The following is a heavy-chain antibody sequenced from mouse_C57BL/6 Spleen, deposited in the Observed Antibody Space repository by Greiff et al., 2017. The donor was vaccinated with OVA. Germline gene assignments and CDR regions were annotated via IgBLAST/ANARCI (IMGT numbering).Heavy chain of an antibody. Sequence: DVKLVESGGGLVKPGGSLKLSCAASGFTFSDYGMHWVRQAPEKGLEWVAYISSGSSTIYYADTVKGRFTISRDNAKNTLFLQMTSLRSEDTAMYYCARPTTVVAKGFAYWGQGTLVTVSA. J-gene: IGHJ3*01. CDR2: ISSGSSTI. D-gene: IGHD1-1*01. V-gene: IGHV5-17*01. CDR1: GFTFSDYG. CDR3: ARPTTVVAKGFAY.